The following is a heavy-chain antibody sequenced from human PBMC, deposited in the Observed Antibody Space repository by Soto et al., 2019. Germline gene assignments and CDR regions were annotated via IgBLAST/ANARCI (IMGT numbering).Heavy chain of an antibody. J-gene: IGHJ5*02. Sequence: SETLSLTCTVSGGSISSGDYYWGWIRQPPGKGLEWIGYIYYSGSTYYNPSLKSRVTISVDTSKNQFSLKLSSVTAADTAVYYCARGQQLDLNWFDPWGQGTLVTVS. D-gene: IGHD6-13*01. V-gene: IGHV4-30-4*01. CDR3: ARGQQLDLNWFDP. CDR1: GGSISSGDYY. CDR2: IYYSGST.